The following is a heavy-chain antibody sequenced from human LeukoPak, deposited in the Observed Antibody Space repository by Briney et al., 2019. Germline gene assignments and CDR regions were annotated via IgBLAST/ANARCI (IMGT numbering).Heavy chain of an antibody. CDR3: ARVHYDSSGYLDS. V-gene: IGHV2-70*11. D-gene: IGHD3-22*01. CDR1: GFSLSTSGMC. CDR2: IDWDDDK. J-gene: IGHJ4*02. Sequence: SGPALVKPTQTLTLTCTFSGFSLSTSGMCVSWIRQPPGKALEWLARIDWDDDKYYSTPLKTRLTISKDTSKNQVVLTMTNMDPVDTATYYCARVHYDSSGYLDSWGQGTLVTVSS.